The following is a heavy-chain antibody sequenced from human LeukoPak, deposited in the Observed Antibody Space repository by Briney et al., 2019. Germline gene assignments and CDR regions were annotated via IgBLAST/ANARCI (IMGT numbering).Heavy chain of an antibody. J-gene: IGHJ5*02. D-gene: IGHD3-10*01. CDR1: GGTFRSYA. V-gene: IGHV1-69*13. Sequence: ASVKVSCKASGGTFRSYAITWVRQAPGQGLEWMGGIIPIFGTANYARKFQDRVTITANESTSTAYMELSSLRSEDTAVYYCARAGNYYGRHTNWFDPWGQGTLVTVSS. CDR3: ARAGNYYGRHTNWFDP. CDR2: IIPIFGTA.